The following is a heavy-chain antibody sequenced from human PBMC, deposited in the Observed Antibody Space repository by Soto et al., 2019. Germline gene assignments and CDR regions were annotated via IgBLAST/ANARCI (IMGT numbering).Heavy chain of an antibody. CDR3: ARVPPFLKLRFYGMDV. CDR1: GGTFSSYA. CDR2: IIPIFGTA. J-gene: IGHJ6*02. D-gene: IGHD3-16*01. Sequence: SVKVSCTASGGTFSSYAISWVRQAPGQGLEWMGGIIPIFGTANYAQKFQGRVTITADESTSTAYMELSSLRSEDTAVYYCARVPPFLKLRFYGMDVWGQGTTVTVSS. V-gene: IGHV1-69*13.